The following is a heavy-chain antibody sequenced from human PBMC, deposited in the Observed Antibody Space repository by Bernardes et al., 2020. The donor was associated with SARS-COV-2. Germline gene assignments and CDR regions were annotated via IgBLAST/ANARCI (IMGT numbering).Heavy chain of an antibody. V-gene: IGHV3-7*03. CDR2: IKQDGSEQ. Sequence: GGSLRLSCAASGFTFRSYWMSWVRQAPGKGLEWVANIKQDGSEQYYVDSVKGRFTISRDNAKNSLYLQMNSLRAEDTALYYCAKDMGILWFGELSYGMDVWGQGTTVTVSS. CDR3: AKDMGILWFGELSYGMDV. CDR1: GFTFRSYW. D-gene: IGHD3-10*01. J-gene: IGHJ6*02.